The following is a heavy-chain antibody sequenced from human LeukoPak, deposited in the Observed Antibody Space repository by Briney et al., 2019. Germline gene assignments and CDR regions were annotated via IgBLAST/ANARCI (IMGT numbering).Heavy chain of an antibody. CDR1: GFTFSSYS. CDR3: AELGITMIGGV. D-gene: IGHD3-10*02. J-gene: IGHJ6*04. V-gene: IGHV3-48*04. CDR2: ITSSSSSL. Sequence: PGGSLRLSCVASGFTFSSYSMNWVRQAPGKGLEWVSHITSSSSSLYYADSVKGRFTISRDNAKNSLYLQMNSLRAEDTAVYYCAELGITMIGGVWGKGTTVTISS.